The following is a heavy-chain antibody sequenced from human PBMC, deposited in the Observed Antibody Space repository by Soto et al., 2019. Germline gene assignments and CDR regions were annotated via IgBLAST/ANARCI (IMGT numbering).Heavy chain of an antibody. V-gene: IGHV1-69*06. Sequence: QVQLVQSGAEVKKPGSSVKVSCKASGGTFSSYAISWVRQAPGQGLEWMGGIIPIFGTANYAQKFQGRVTITADKSTSTAYMGLSSLRSEDTAVYYCARGETYYYDSSGYYYGYYYYGMDVWGQGTTVTVSS. D-gene: IGHD3-22*01. CDR2: IIPIFGTA. CDR1: GGTFSSYA. J-gene: IGHJ6*02. CDR3: ARGETYYYDSSGYYYGYYYYGMDV.